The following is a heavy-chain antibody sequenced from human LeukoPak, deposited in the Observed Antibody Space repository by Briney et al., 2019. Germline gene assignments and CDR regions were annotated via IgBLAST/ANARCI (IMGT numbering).Heavy chain of an antibody. Sequence: PSETLSLTCTVSAYSISCGYYWGWIRQPPGKGLEWIGSIHYSGSTSYNPSLRSRVTISVDKSKNQFFLKLSSVTATDTAVYYCARRVHSSSWSSYFDYWGQETLVTVSS. CDR1: AYSISCGYY. CDR2: IHYSGST. D-gene: IGHD6-13*01. CDR3: ARRVHSSSWSSYFDY. J-gene: IGHJ4*02. V-gene: IGHV4-61*05.